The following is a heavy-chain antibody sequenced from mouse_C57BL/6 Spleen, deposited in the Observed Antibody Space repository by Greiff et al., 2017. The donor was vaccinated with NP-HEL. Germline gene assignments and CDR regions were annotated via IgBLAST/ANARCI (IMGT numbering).Heavy chain of an antibody. J-gene: IGHJ2*01. V-gene: IGHV5-16*01. CDR1: GFTFSDYY. Sequence: EVKLMESEGGLVQPGSSMKLSCTASGFTFSDYYMAWVRQVPEKGLEWVANINYDGSSTYYLDSLKSRFIISRDNAKNILYLQMSSLKSEDTATYYCARAGGIYYDYDGFDYWGQGTTLTVSS. CDR2: INYDGSST. CDR3: ARAGGIYYDYDGFDY. D-gene: IGHD2-4*01.